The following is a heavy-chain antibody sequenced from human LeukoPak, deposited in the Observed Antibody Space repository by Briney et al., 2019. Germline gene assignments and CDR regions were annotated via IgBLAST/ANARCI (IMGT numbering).Heavy chain of an antibody. CDR3: ARDRNCNDENYFDY. CDR1: GVSVISSGW. Sequence: SETLSLTCGVSGVSVISSGWWSWVRQSPEKGLECIGEIYHSGSTHYNPSLRSRVTISIDTSKNQFSLKLNSVTAADTAVYFCARDRNCNDENYFDYWGQRILVPVSS. CDR2: IYHSGST. J-gene: IGHJ4*02. V-gene: IGHV4-4*02. D-gene: IGHD1-1*01.